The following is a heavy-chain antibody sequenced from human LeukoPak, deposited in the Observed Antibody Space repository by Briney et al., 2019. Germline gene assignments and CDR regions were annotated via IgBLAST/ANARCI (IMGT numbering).Heavy chain of an antibody. CDR3: ARANPDIVATQYYFDY. D-gene: IGHD5-12*01. Sequence: SETLSLTCTVFGGSISSYYWTWIRQPPGKGLEWIGYIYYSGSTNYNPSLKSRVTISVDTSKNQFSLKLSSVTAADTAVYYCARANPDIVATQYYFDYWGQGTLVTVSS. J-gene: IGHJ4*02. V-gene: IGHV4-59*01. CDR2: IYYSGST. CDR1: GGSISSYY.